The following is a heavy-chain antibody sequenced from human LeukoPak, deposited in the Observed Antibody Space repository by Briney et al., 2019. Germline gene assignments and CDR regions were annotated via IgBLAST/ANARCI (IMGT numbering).Heavy chain of an antibody. CDR1: GFTFSTYG. CDR2: IWYDGSNK. V-gene: IGHV3-33*08. J-gene: IGHJ3*01. Sequence: GGSLRLSCAASGFTFSTYGIYWVRQAPGKGLEWVAVIWYDGSNKYYADSVKGRFTISRDNSKNTLYLQMNSLRAEDTAVCYCARGQGYCSGGSCYSALSLWGQGTMVTVSS. D-gene: IGHD2-15*01. CDR3: ARGQGYCSGGSCYSALSL.